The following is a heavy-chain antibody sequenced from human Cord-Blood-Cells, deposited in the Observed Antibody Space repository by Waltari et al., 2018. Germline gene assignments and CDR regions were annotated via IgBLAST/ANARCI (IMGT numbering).Heavy chain of an antibody. CDR1: GGTFSSYA. J-gene: IGHJ4*02. CDR3: ARNRGGLLFFDY. Sequence: QVQLVQSGAEVKKPGSSVKVSCKASGGTFSSYAISCVRRAPGQGLEWMGRIIPNFGTANDARKFPVEVTITADESTSTAYMELSSLRSEDTAVYYCARNRGGLLFFDYWGQGTLVTVSS. D-gene: IGHD2-2*01. V-gene: IGHV1-69*18. CDR2: IIPNFGTA.